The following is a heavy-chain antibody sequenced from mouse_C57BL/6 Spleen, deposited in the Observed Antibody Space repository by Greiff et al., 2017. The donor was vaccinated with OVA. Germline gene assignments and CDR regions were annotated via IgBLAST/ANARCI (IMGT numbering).Heavy chain of an antibody. CDR3: ARGGSSYYAMDY. CDR1: GYAFSSSW. J-gene: IGHJ4*01. CDR2: IYPGDGDT. Sequence: VQGVESGPELVKPGASVKISCKASGYAFSSSWMNWVKQRPGKGLEWIGRIYPGDGDTNYNGKFKGKATLTADKSSSTAYMQLSSLTSEDSAVYFCARGGSSYYAMDYWGQGTSVTVSS. D-gene: IGHD1-1*01. V-gene: IGHV1-82*01.